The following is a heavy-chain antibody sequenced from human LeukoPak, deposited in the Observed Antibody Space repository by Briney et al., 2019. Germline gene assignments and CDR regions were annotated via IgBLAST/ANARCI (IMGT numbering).Heavy chain of an antibody. D-gene: IGHD7-27*01. V-gene: IGHV3-15*01. CDR2: IKTQTSGGTT. Sequence: GGFLRLSCTASGFTLSNAWVSWVRQAPGKGLEWAARIKTQTSGGTTDYAAPVKGRFTISRDDSKNTVYLQMNVLETEDTALYYCTIDTLPNWDDAFDIWGQGIMITVSS. CDR3: TIDTLPNWDDAFDI. J-gene: IGHJ3*02. CDR1: GFTLSNAW.